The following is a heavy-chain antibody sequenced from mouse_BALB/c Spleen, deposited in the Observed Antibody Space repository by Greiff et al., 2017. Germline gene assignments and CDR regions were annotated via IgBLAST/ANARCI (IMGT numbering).Heavy chain of an antibody. CDR3: ARHKTSSFDAMDY. D-gene: IGHD1-1*01. Sequence: EVQVVESGGGLVKPGGSLKLSCAASGFTFSSYAMSWVRQTPEKRLEWVATISSGGSYTYYPDSVKGRFTISRDNAKNTLYLQMSSLRSEDTAMYYCARHKTSSFDAMDYWGQGTSVTVSS. CDR2: ISSGGSYT. V-gene: IGHV5-9-3*01. J-gene: IGHJ4*01. CDR1: GFTFSSYA.